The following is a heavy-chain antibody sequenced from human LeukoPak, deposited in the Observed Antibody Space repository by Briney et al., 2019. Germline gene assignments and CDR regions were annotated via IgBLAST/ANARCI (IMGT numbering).Heavy chain of an antibody. Sequence: GGSLRLSCAASGFTFSSYAMSWVRQAPGTGLEWVSAISGSGGSTYYADSVKGRFTISRDNSKNTLYLQMNSLRAEDTAVYYCAKDDIVVVPAAHYYYGMDVWGQGTTVTVSS. J-gene: IGHJ6*02. D-gene: IGHD2-2*01. CDR1: GFTFSSYA. V-gene: IGHV3-23*01. CDR3: AKDDIVVVPAAHYYYGMDV. CDR2: ISGSGGST.